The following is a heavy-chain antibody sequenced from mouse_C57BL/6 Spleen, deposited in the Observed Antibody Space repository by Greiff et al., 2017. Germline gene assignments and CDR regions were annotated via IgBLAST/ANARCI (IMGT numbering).Heavy chain of an antibody. J-gene: IGHJ2*01. CDR1: GYTFTSYW. Sequence: QVQLQQPGAELVMPGASVKLSCKASGYTFTSYWLHWVKQRPGQGLEWIGEIDPSDSYPNYNQKFKGKSTLTVDKSSSTAYMQLSSLTSEDSAVYYSARGGVVDYWGQGTTLTVSS. CDR3: ARGGVVDY. V-gene: IGHV1-69*01. CDR2: IDPSDSYP.